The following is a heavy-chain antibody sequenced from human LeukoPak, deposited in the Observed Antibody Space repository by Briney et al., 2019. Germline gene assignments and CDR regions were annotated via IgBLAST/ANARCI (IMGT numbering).Heavy chain of an antibody. CDR2: VYNSGDT. V-gene: IGHV4-59*08. CDR3: ARLKLGAYFDL. Sequence: PSETLSLTCTVSGGSTSSDYWRWIRQSPGKGLAWVGYVYNSGDTGKNPSLKSRVTILLDTSKNQCSLKLTSVSAADTAVYYCARLKLGAYFDLWGRGTLVTVSS. CDR1: GGSTSSDY. D-gene: IGHD3-16*01. J-gene: IGHJ2*01.